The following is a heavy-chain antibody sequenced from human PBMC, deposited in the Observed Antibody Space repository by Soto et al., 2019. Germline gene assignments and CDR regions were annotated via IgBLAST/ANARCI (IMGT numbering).Heavy chain of an antibody. D-gene: IGHD2-15*01. V-gene: IGHV4-30-2*01. Sequence: HLKLQKSGSGLVKPSRTLSPTCAVPGGSISSGGNSWSWIRQPPGKGLEWIGYIYHSGSTYYNPSLKSRVTISVDRSKNQFSLKLSSVTAADTAVYYCARGQVVAAQHWGQGTLVTVSS. CDR2: IYHSGST. CDR3: ARGQVVAAQH. CDR1: GGSISSGGNS. J-gene: IGHJ4*02.